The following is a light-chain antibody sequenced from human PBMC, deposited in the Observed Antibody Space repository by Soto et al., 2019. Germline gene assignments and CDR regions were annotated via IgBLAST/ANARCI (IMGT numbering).Light chain of an antibody. CDR1: QSISDT. J-gene: IGKJ5*01. CDR3: QQLSNWPIT. CDR2: DSS. V-gene: IGKV3-11*01. Sequence: EILMPQSASTLSGSRGGRATLSWRASQSISDTLAWYQQNTGQAPRLLTYDSSNRATGIPARFSGSGSGTDFTLTISSLEPEDLAVYYCQQLSNWPITFGQGTRLEI.